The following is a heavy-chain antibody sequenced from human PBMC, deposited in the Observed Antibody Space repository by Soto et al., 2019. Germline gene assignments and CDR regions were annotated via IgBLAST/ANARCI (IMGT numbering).Heavy chain of an antibody. CDR2: IYWDDDQ. CDR1: GFSLSTGGVG. CDR3: AHAYGGTSWPNDAFDV. J-gene: IGHJ3*01. D-gene: IGHD2-2*01. Sequence: QITLKESGPTLVKPTQTLTLTCTFSGFSLSTGGVGVGWIRQPPGKALEWLALIYWDDDQRYSPSLKTRLTITKATSKNQVVLTMTNMDPVDTATYYCAHAYGGTSWPNDAFDVWGQGTVVTVSS. V-gene: IGHV2-5*02.